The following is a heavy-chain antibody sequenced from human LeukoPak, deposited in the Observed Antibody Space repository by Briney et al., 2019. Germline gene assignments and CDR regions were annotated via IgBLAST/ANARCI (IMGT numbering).Heavy chain of an antibody. V-gene: IGHV3-48*04. CDR3: ARDRWGSSGWIYYYYYMDV. CDR1: GFTFSSYG. D-gene: IGHD6-19*01. J-gene: IGHJ6*03. CDR2: ISSSGSTI. Sequence: PGGSLRLSCAASGFTFSSYGMHWVRQAPGKGLEWVSYISSSGSTIYYADSVKGRFTISRDNAKNSLYLQMNSLRAEDTAVYYCARDRWGSSGWIYYYYYMDVWGKGTTVTVSS.